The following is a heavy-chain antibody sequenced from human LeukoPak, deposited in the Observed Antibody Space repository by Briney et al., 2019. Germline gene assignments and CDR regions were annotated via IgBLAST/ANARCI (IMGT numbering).Heavy chain of an antibody. CDR1: GYTFTGYY. V-gene: IGHV1-2*02. J-gene: IGHJ4*02. Sequence: ASVKVSCKASGYTFTGYYMHWVRQAPGQGREWMGWINPNSGGTNYAQKFQGRVTMTRDTSISTAYMELSRLRSDDTAVYYCARDYYDSSGYLDYWGQGTLVTVFS. CDR2: INPNSGGT. D-gene: IGHD3-22*01. CDR3: ARDYYDSSGYLDY.